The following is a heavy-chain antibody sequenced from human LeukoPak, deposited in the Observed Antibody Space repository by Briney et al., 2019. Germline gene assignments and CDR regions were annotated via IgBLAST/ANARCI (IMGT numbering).Heavy chain of an antibody. CDR2: IYSSGST. Sequence: SETLSLTRSVSGGSISSGSYYWSWIRQPAGKGLEWIGRIYSSGSTNYNPSLKRRVTISVDTSKNQFSLKLSSVTAADTAVYYCARLIRYCSGGSCSNWFDPWGQGTLVTVSS. V-gene: IGHV4-61*02. D-gene: IGHD2-15*01. J-gene: IGHJ5*02. CDR3: ARLIRYCSGGSCSNWFDP. CDR1: GGSISSGSYY.